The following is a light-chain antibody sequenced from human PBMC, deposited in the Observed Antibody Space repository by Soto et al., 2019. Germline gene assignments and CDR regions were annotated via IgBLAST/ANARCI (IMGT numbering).Light chain of an antibody. J-gene: IGKJ1*01. Sequence: EIVMTQSPATLSVSPGERATLSCRASQSVSTNLAWYQHKPGQAPRLLIYGASTRATGIPARFGGSGSGTEFTLTVSSLQSEDFAVYYCQQYNNWLWTFGQGTKVDIK. CDR2: GAS. V-gene: IGKV3-15*01. CDR3: QQYNNWLWT. CDR1: QSVSTN.